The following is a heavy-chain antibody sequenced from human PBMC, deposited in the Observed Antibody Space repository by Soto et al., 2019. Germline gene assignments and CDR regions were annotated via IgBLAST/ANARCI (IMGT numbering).Heavy chain of an antibody. CDR3: TRNNYDSSTSPGDY. CDR1: GFTFSSSA. D-gene: IGHD3-22*01. Sequence: PGGSLRLSCAASGFTFSSSAMHWVRQASGKGLEWVGRIRSKFNSYATAYDVSVKGRFTISRDDSKSMAYLQMNSLKTEDTAVYYCTRNNYDSSTSPGDYWGQGTLVTVSS. V-gene: IGHV3-73*01. CDR2: IRSKFNSYAT. J-gene: IGHJ4*02.